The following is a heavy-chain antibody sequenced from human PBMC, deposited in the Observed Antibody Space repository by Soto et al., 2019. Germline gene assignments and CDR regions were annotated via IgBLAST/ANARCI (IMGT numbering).Heavy chain of an antibody. V-gene: IGHV1-69*13. CDR1: GGTFSSYA. Sequence: GASVKVSCKASGGTFSSYAISWVRQAPGQGLEWMGGIIPIFGTANYAQKFQGRVTITADESTSTAYMELSSLRSEDTAVYYCARDRYSSGWYAGEAFEIWGQGTMGTVSS. CDR3: ARDRYSSGWYAGEAFEI. D-gene: IGHD6-19*01. CDR2: IIPIFGTA. J-gene: IGHJ3*02.